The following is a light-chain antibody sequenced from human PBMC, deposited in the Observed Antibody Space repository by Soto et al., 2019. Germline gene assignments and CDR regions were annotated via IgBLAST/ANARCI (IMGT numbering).Light chain of an antibody. J-gene: IGKJ1*01. Sequence: DIQMTQSPSTLSAFVGDRVTITCRASQSISSWLAWYQQKPGKAPKLLIYKASSLESGVPSRFSGSGSGTEFTLTIRGLQPDDFATYYCQHYNSYSWTFGQGTKVEIK. V-gene: IGKV1-5*03. CDR2: KAS. CDR1: QSISSW. CDR3: QHYNSYSWT.